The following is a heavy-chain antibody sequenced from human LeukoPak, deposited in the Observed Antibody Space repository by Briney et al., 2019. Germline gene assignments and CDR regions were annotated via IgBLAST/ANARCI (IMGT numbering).Heavy chain of an antibody. CDR1: RFTFSSYT. Sequence: GGSLRLSCAASRFTFSSYTMNWVRQAPGKGLEWVSSISGSSSFMYFADSVKGRFTISRDNAKNSLYLQMNSLRAEDTAVYYCASLPYGDYVPFDYWGQGTLVTVSS. J-gene: IGHJ4*02. CDR2: ISGSSSFM. CDR3: ASLPYGDYVPFDY. V-gene: IGHV3-21*01. D-gene: IGHD4-17*01.